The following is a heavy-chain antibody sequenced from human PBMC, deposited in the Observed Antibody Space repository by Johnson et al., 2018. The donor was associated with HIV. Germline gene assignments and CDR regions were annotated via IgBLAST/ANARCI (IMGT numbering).Heavy chain of an antibody. Sequence: QVQLVESGGGVVQPWRSLRLSCAASGFTFSSYAMHWVRQAPGKGLEWVAVISYDGSNKYYADSVKGRFTISRDNSKNTLYLQMNSLRAEDTAVYYCARGSEDPWGFYGSGGDAFDIWGQGTMVTVSS. D-gene: IGHD3-10*01. V-gene: IGHV3-30*04. J-gene: IGHJ3*02. CDR2: ISYDGSNK. CDR1: GFTFSSYA. CDR3: ARGSEDPWGFYGSGGDAFDI.